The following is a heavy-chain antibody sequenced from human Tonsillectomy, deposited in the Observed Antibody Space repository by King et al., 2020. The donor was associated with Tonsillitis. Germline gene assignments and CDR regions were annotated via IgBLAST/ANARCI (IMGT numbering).Heavy chain of an antibody. V-gene: IGHV3-30*02. CDR3: AKDQVGTALDFDY. D-gene: IGHD1-1*01. Sequence: VQLVESGGGVVQPGGSLRLSCAASGFTLNMFGMHWVRQAPGKGLEWVAFIRYDGSSEYYADSVKGRFTISRDNSKNTLYLQMNRLRGEDTALYYCAKDQVGTALDFDYWGQGTLVTVSS. CDR2: IRYDGSSE. CDR1: GFTLNMFG. J-gene: IGHJ4*02.